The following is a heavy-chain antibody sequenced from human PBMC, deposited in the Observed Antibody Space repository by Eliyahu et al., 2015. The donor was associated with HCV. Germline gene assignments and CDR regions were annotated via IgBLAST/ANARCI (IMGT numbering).Heavy chain of an antibody. CDR2: ISVSGDST. V-gene: IGHV3-23*01. D-gene: IGHD6-19*01. Sequence: EVHLLESGGGLVQPGGSLXLSCAASXFTFXNYAXSWVRQAPGKGLEWFSXISVSGDSTFYADSVTGRFTISRDNSKNTLYLQMNSLRAEDTAVYYCVKFVDGRADGRAVAGTAVGYWGQGTLVTVSS. J-gene: IGHJ4*02. CDR1: XFTFXNYA. CDR3: VKFVDGRADGRAVAGTAVGY.